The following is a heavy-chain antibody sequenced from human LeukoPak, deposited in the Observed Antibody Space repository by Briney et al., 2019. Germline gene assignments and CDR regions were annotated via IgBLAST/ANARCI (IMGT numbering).Heavy chain of an antibody. V-gene: IGHV1-8*01. Sequence: ASVKVSCEASGYTFTSYDINWVRQATGQGLEWMGWMNPNSGNTGYAQKFQGRVTMTRNTSISTAYMELSSLRSEDTAVYYCARPQSGSYYFDYWGQGTLVTVSP. CDR3: ARPQSGSYYFDY. CDR2: MNPNSGNT. CDR1: GYTFTSYD. J-gene: IGHJ4*02. D-gene: IGHD1-26*01.